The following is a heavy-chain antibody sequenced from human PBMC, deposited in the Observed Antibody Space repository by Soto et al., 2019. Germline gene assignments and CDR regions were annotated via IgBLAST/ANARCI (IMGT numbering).Heavy chain of an antibody. Sequence: SLRLSCAASGFTFSSYGMHWVRQAPGKGLEWVAIIWYDGSNKYYADSVKGRFTISRDDSKNTVYLQMDSLRAEDTAVYYCARDSSAYDWNSSGWYPAGFDPWGQGTLVTVSS. CDR1: GFTFSSYG. V-gene: IGHV3-33*01. D-gene: IGHD6-19*01. CDR2: IWYDGSNK. J-gene: IGHJ5*02. CDR3: ARDSSAYDWNSSGWYPAGFDP.